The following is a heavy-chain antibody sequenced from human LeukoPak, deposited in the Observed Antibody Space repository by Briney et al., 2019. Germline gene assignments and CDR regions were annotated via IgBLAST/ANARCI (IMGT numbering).Heavy chain of an antibody. V-gene: IGHV3-21*01. Sequence: PGGSLSLSCEASGLTLGSFAMNWAGKVPGKGLEWVSSISRGSDHIFYADSMKGRFTISRDNAKNSLYLQMNSLGAEDTAVYYCARPYDTRGYFPDYWGQGTLVTVSS. CDR1: GLTLGSFA. J-gene: IGHJ4*02. CDR3: ARPYDTRGYFPDY. CDR2: ISRGSDHI. D-gene: IGHD3-22*01.